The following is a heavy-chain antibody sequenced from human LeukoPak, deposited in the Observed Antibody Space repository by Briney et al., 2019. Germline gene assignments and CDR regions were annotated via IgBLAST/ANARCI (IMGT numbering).Heavy chain of an antibody. J-gene: IGHJ3*01. V-gene: IGHV4-59*08. CDR2: IYHSGTT. Sequence: SETLSLTCTVSGGSIGSYYWSWSRQPPGKGLECIGYIYHSGTTNYNPSLKSRVTISADTSKNQFSLKLTSVTAADTAIYYCARQRDYADYLDAFDVWGQGTMVTVSS. CDR3: ARQRDYADYLDAFDV. D-gene: IGHD4-17*01. CDR1: GGSIGSYY.